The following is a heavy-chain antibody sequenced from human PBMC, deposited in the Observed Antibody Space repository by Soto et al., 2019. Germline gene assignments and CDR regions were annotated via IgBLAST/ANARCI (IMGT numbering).Heavy chain of an antibody. Sequence: GGSLRLSCAASGFTFDDYAMHWVRQAPGKGLEWVSGISWNSGSIGYADSVKGRFTISRDNAKNSLYLQMNSLRAEDTALYYCAKDKSDFGVVSYGMDVWGQGTTVTVSS. CDR1: GFTFDDYA. D-gene: IGHD3-3*01. J-gene: IGHJ6*02. V-gene: IGHV3-9*01. CDR3: AKDKSDFGVVSYGMDV. CDR2: ISWNSGSI.